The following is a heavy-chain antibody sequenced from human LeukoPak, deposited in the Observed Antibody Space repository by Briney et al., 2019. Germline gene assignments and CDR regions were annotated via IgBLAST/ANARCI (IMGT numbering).Heavy chain of an antibody. V-gene: IGHV4-59*01. CDR3: ATRGYSYALDAFDI. CDR1: GGSISSYY. Sequence: SETLSLTCTVSGGSISSYYWSWIRQPPGKGLEWIGYIYYSGSTNYNPSLKSRVNISVDTSKIKFSLTLSSVTAADTAVYYCATRGYSYALDAFDIWGQGTMVTVSS. CDR2: IYYSGST. J-gene: IGHJ3*02. D-gene: IGHD5-18*01.